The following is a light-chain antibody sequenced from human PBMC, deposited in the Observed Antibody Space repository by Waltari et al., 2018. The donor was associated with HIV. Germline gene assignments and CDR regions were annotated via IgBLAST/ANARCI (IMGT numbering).Light chain of an antibody. CDR2: GVG. Sequence: PQLIIFGVGVRPSGISLRFSGSTSGNTASLTISGLQTDDEGDYHCTSYTVRSALIFGGGTKLTVL. CDR3: TSYTVRSALI. J-gene: IGLJ2*01. V-gene: IGLV2-14*01.